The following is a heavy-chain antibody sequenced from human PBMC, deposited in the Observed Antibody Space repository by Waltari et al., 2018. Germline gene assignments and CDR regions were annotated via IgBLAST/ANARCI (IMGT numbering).Heavy chain of an antibody. V-gene: IGHV1-46*01. CDR2: INPGYDNT. Sequence: QVQLVQSGAEVKKPGASVKVSCKTSGYTFATYYVFWVRQAPGQGLDWMCIINPGYDNTTTAQKFQGRVTMTRDTSTIKVYLELSSLTSEDTAVYYCARGLAGSTFRSEYDYWGQGTLVTVSS. J-gene: IGHJ4*02. CDR3: ARGLAGSTFRSEYDY. D-gene: IGHD1-7*01. CDR1: GYTFATYY.